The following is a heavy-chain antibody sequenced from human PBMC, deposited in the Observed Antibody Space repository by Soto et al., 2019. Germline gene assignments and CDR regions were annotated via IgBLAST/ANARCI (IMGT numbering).Heavy chain of an antibody. D-gene: IGHD6-19*01. CDR3: AKDGGEAVAHLDY. CDR2: ISYDGSNK. Sequence: QVQLVESGGGVVQPGRSLRLSCAASGFTFSSYGMHWVRQAPGKGLEWVAVISYDGSNKYYADSVKGRFTISRDNSKNSLYLQMTSLRAEDTAVYYCAKDGGEAVAHLDYWGQGTLVTVSS. V-gene: IGHV3-30*18. CDR1: GFTFSSYG. J-gene: IGHJ4*02.